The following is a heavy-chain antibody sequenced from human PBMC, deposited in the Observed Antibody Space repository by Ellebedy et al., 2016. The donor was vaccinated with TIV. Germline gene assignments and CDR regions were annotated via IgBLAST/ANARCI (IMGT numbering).Heavy chain of an antibody. CDR3: ARIGQCGEGDRYFDY. J-gene: IGHJ4*02. Sequence: SGPTLVKPTQTLTLTCTFSGFSLSTSGVGVGWIRQPPGKALEWLALIYWDDDKRYSPSLKSRLTITKDTSKNQVVLTMTNMDPVDTATYYCARIGQCGEGDRYFDYWGQGTLVTVSS. CDR1: GFSLSTSGVG. D-gene: IGHD2-21*02. CDR2: IYWDDDK. V-gene: IGHV2-5*02.